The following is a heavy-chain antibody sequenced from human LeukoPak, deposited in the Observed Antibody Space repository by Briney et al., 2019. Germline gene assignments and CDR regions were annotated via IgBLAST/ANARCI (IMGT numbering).Heavy chain of an antibody. CDR3: AKDTFSESRYGVLDS. D-gene: IGHD3-10*01. Sequence: TGGSLRLSCAASAFTFSSYAMSWVRQAPGKGLEWVSAISGGGGITYYADSVKGRFTISRDNSKNTLYLQMSSLRAEDTAVYYCAKDTFSESRYGVLDSWGQGTLVTVSS. J-gene: IGHJ4*02. V-gene: IGHV3-23*01. CDR2: ISGGGGIT. CDR1: AFTFSSYA.